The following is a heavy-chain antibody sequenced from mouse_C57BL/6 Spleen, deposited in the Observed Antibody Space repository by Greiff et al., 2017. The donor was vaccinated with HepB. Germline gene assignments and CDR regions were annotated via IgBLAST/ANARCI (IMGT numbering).Heavy chain of an antibody. V-gene: IGHV5-15*01. J-gene: IGHJ1*03. Sequence: EVQGVESGGGLVQPGGSLKLSCAASGFTFSDYGMAWVRQAPRKGPEWVAFISNLAYSIYYADTVTGRFTISRENAKNTLYLEMSSLRSEDTAMYYCARADFDVWGTGTTVTVSS. D-gene: IGHD3-3*01. CDR1: GFTFSDYG. CDR3: ARADFDV. CDR2: ISNLAYSI.